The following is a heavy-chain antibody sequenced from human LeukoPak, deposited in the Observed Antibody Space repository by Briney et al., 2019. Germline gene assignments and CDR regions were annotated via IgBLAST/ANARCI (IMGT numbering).Heavy chain of an antibody. CDR2: TRDKARGYTT. CDR1: GVTLSDHH. J-gene: IGHJ3*02. V-gene: IGHV3-72*01. CDR3: ARDGAEGDNSAFDM. Sequence: QPGGSLRLSCAASGVTLSDHHMDWVRQAPGKGLEWVGRTRDKARGYTTEYAASVKGRFTISRDDSKTLVYLQMNSLRTEDTAAYFCARDGAEGDNSAFDMWGQGTVVTVSS. D-gene: IGHD3-22*01.